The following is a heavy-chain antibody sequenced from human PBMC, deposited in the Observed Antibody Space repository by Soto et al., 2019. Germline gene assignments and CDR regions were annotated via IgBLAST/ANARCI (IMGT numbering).Heavy chain of an antibody. CDR2: ISYDGSNK. Sequence: GGSLRLSCAASGFTFSSYAMHWVRQAPGKGLEWVAVISYDGSNKYYADSVKGRFTISRDNSKNTLYLQMNSLRAEDTAVYYCAMPMWGYCISTSCQMGGAFDIWGQGTMVTVSS. D-gene: IGHD2-2*01. V-gene: IGHV3-30-3*01. CDR3: AMPMWGYCISTSCQMGGAFDI. CDR1: GFTFSSYA. J-gene: IGHJ3*02.